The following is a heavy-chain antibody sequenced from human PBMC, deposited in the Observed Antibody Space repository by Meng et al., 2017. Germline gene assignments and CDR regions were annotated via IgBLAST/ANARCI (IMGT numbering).Heavy chain of an antibody. D-gene: IGHD3-10*01. CDR2: ISGSGGST. V-gene: IGHV3-23*01. CDR1: GFTFSSYA. CDR3: AKGNYYGSGTLDY. Sequence: GGSLRPSCAASGFTFSSYAMSWVRQVPGKGLEWVLAISGSGGSTYYADSVKGRFTISRDNSKNTLYLQMNSLRAEDTAVYYCAKGNYYGSGTLDYWGQGTPVTVSS. J-gene: IGHJ4*02.